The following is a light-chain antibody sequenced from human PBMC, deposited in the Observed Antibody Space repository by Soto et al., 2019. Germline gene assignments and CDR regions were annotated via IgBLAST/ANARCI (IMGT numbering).Light chain of an antibody. CDR2: GAS. Sequence: EIVLTQSPGTLSLSPGERATLSCRASQSVSSSFLAWYQQNPGQAPRVFIYGASSRATGIPDRFSGSGSGTDFTLTISRLEPEDFAVYYCHQYGSSPTFGQGTKLEIK. CDR1: QSVSSSF. CDR3: HQYGSSPT. V-gene: IGKV3-20*01. J-gene: IGKJ2*01.